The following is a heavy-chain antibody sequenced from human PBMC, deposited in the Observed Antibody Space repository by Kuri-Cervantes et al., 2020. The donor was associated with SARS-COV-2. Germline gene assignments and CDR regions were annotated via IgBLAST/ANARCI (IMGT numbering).Heavy chain of an antibody. CDR3: ARDGQPIHPCNSGVCYYYYYYMDV. CDR1: GYTFTAYN. Sequence: GGSLRLSCKSSGYTFTAYNIHWVRQAPGQGLEWLGWINPKSGGTNHAQEFQGRITMTRDTSISTVYMELTRLRSDDTAVYYCARDGQPIHPCNSGVCYYYYYYMDVWGKGTTVTVSS. D-gene: IGHD2/OR15-2a*01. J-gene: IGHJ6*03. CDR2: INPKSGGT. V-gene: IGHV1-2*02.